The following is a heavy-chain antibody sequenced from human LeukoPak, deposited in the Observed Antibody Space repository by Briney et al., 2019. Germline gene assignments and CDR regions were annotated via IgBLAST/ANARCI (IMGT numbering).Heavy chain of an antibody. Sequence: PSETLSLTCAVYGGSFSDYYWSWLRQPPGKGLEWIGEINHSGSTNYNPSLKSRVTISVDTSKNQFSLTLSSVTAADTAVYYCAREYSWLARYFDLWGRGTLVTVSS. V-gene: IGHV4-34*01. D-gene: IGHD6-19*01. CDR3: AREYSWLARYFDL. J-gene: IGHJ2*01. CDR1: GGSFSDYY. CDR2: INHSGST.